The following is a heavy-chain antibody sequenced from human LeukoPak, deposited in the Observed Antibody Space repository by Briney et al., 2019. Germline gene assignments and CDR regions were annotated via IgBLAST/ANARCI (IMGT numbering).Heavy chain of an antibody. V-gene: IGHV3-9*01. Sequence: GGSLRLSCAASGFTFSSYAMHWVRQAPGKGLEWVSGISWNSGSIGYADSVKGRFTISRDNAKNSLYLQMNSLRAEDTALYYCAKDPGGGTGPFDPWGQGTLVTVSS. CDR2: ISWNSGSI. CDR1: GFTFSSYA. D-gene: IGHD2-15*01. CDR3: AKDPGGGTGPFDP. J-gene: IGHJ5*02.